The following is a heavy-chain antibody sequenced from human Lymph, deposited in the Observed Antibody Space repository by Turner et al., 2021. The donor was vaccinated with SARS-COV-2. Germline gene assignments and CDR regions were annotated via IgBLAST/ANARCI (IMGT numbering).Heavy chain of an antibody. CDR1: GAPYISHA. Sequence: QVHLLQSGAEVKKPGSSVKFSSKASGAPYISHAISWVRQAPGQGLEGLGGTIPIMGIENYEKKFKGRVTITAEKPTGTAKRELRNLGLEETAVYYWGSGGGGRYFYFDYWGQGTLVTVSS. CDR2: TIPIMGIE. CDR3: GSGGGGRYFYFDY. D-gene: IGHD1-26*01. J-gene: IGHJ4*02. V-gene: IGHV1-69*10.